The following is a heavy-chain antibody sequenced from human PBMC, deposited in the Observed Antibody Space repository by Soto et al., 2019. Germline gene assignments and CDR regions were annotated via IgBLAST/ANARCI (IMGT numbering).Heavy chain of an antibody. J-gene: IGHJ4*02. V-gene: IGHV1-69*14. CDR3: ARDLGSGYDPGDY. CDR2: IIPISGTT. Sequence: QVQLVQSGAEVKKPGSSVKVSCKTSGDIFSGYSISWVRQAPGQGLEWMGGIIPISGTTNYAQRFHGRVTTTADKCTSTVYMALYSLKPEYTAVYYCARDLGSGYDPGDYWGQGTLVTVSS. D-gene: IGHD5-12*01. CDR1: GDIFSGYS.